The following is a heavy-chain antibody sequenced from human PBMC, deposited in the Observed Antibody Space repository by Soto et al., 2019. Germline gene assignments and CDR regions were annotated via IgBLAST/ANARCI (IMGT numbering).Heavy chain of an antibody. CDR1: GGSISSYY. Sequence: PSETLSLTCSVSGGSISSYYWSWIRQPPGKGLEWIGYIYDTGSANYNPSVKSRVTMSVDTSKSQFSLKLSSVTAADTAVYYCVRRSPFYYYGMDVWGQGTTVTVSS. J-gene: IGHJ6*02. V-gene: IGHV4-59*08. CDR3: VRRSPFYYYGMDV. D-gene: IGHD3-3*02. CDR2: IYDTGSA.